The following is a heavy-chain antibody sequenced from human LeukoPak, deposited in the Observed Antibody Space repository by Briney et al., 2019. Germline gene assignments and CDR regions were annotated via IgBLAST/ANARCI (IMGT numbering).Heavy chain of an antibody. CDR1: GGSISGFY. CDR2: MDKSGST. Sequence: SETLSLTCTVSGGSISGFYWSWIRQPPGKGLEWIGYMDKSGSTTYNPSLKSRVTISVDTSKNQFSLKMSSVTAADTAVYYCARYLAAGYFDLWGRGTLVTVSS. D-gene: IGHD6-25*01. V-gene: IGHV4-4*08. J-gene: IGHJ2*01. CDR3: ARYLAAGYFDL.